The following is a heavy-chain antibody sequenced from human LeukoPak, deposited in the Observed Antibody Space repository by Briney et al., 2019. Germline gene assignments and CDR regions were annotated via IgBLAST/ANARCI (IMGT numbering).Heavy chain of an antibody. CDR2: LYIGGNT. CDR3: MTAAGYNYGQY. Sequence: GGSLRLSCAASGLTVNNNYMNWVRQAPGKGLEWVSALYIGGNTYYADSVRGRFTISRDNSKNTLYLQMNSLRAEDTAIYYCMTAAGYNYGQYWGQGTLVTVSS. D-gene: IGHD5-18*01. J-gene: IGHJ4*02. CDR1: GLTVNNNY. V-gene: IGHV3-53*01.